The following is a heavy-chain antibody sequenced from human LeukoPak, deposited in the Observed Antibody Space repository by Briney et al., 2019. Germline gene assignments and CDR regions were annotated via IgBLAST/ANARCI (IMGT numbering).Heavy chain of an antibody. V-gene: IGHV3-48*04. D-gene: IGHD3-10*01. CDR3: AAVSGSYLDFQH. Sequence: PGGSLRLSCAASGFIFSTSRMNWVRQAPGKGLEWVSFIGAASDTIYYADSVKGRFTISRDNSKNSLFLQMNSLRVEDSGVYYCAAVSGSYLDFQHWGQGTLVTVSS. J-gene: IGHJ1*01. CDR1: GFIFSTSR. CDR2: IGAASDTI.